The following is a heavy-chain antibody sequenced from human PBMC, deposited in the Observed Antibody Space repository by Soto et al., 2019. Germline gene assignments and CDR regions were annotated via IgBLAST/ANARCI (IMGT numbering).Heavy chain of an antibody. CDR2: IYHSGST. Sequence: QVQLQESGPGLVKPSGTLSLTCAVSGGSISSSNWWSWVRQPPGKGLEWIGEIYHSGSTNYNPSLKSRVTISVDKSKNQFSLKLSSVTVADTAVYYCARARIVGATDYYYGMDVWGQGTTVTVSS. J-gene: IGHJ6*02. D-gene: IGHD1-26*01. CDR1: GGSISSSNW. V-gene: IGHV4-4*02. CDR3: ARARIVGATDYYYGMDV.